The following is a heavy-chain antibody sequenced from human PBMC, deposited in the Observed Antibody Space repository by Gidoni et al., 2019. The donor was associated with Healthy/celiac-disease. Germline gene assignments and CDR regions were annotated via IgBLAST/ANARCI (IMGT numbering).Heavy chain of an antibody. CDR2: ISAYNGNT. J-gene: IGHJ6*02. V-gene: IGHV1-18*01. CDR3: AREHMEYSSGWYFNYYYYYGMDV. Sequence: QVQLVQSGAEVKKPGASVKVSCKASGYTFTSYGISWVRQAPGQGLEWMGWISAYNGNTNYAQKLQGRVTMTTDTSTSTAYRELRSLRSDDTAVYYCAREHMEYSSGWYFNYYYYYGMDVWGQGTTVTVPS. D-gene: IGHD6-19*01. CDR1: GYTFTSYG.